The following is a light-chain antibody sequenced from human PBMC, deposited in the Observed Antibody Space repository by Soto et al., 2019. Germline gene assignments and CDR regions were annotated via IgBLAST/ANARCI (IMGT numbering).Light chain of an antibody. J-gene: IGLJ2*01. CDR1: SGTIASTY. V-gene: IGLV6-57*02. CDR2: EDN. CDR3: QAYDSSNHGV. Sequence: NFMLTQPHSVSESPGKTVTISCTGSSGTIASTYVQWYQQRPGSAPTTVIYEDNQRPSGVPDRFSGSVDSSSNSASLTISGLKTEDEADYYCQAYDSSNHGVFGGGTKLTVL.